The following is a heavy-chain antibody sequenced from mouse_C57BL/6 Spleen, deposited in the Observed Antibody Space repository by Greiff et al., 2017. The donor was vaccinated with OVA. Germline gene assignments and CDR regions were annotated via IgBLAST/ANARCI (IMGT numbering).Heavy chain of an antibody. V-gene: IGHV1-76*01. D-gene: IGHD4-1*01. Sequence: VQLVESGAELVRPGASVKLSCKASGYTFTDYYINWVKQRPGQGLEWIARIYPGSGNTYYNEKFKGKATLTAEKSSSTAYMQLSSLTSEDSAVYFCARWEDYWGQGTSVTVSS. CDR1: GYTFTDYY. J-gene: IGHJ4*01. CDR2: IYPGSGNT. CDR3: ARWEDY.